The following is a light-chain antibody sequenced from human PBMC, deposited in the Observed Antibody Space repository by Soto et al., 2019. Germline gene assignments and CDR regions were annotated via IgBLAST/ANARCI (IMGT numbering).Light chain of an antibody. CDR2: EVS. CDR1: SSDVGGYNY. Sequence: QSALTQPPSASGSPGQSVTISCTGTSSDVGGYNYVSWYQQYPGKAPKLMMYEVSKRPSGVPDRFSGSKSGNTASLTVSGLQAEDEADYYCSSYAGSNNVFGGGTKLTVL. J-gene: IGLJ2*01. V-gene: IGLV2-8*01. CDR3: SSYAGSNNV.